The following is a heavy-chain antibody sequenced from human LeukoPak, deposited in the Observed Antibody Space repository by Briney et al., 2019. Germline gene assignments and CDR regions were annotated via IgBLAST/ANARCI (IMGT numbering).Heavy chain of an antibody. Sequence: GGSLRLSCAASGFTFSSSGMHWVRQAPGVGLEWVGFISYDGSNRYYADSVKGRFTIPRDNSKNTLYLQMNSLRAEDTAVYYCAKATRGSYSDYWGQGTLVTVSS. J-gene: IGHJ4*02. CDR2: ISYDGSNR. CDR1: GFTFSSSG. D-gene: IGHD1-26*01. CDR3: AKATRGSYSDY. V-gene: IGHV3-30*02.